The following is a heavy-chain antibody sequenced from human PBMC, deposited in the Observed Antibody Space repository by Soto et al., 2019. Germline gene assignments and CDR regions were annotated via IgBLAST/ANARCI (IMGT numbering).Heavy chain of an antibody. Sequence: EVQLVESGGGLVQPGGSLKLSCAASGFTFSGSAMHWVRQASGKGLEWVGRIRSKANSYATAYAASVKGRFTISRDDSKNTAYLKMNSLKTEDTAVYYCTRPHGYCSGGSCYYWYFDLWGRGTLVTVSS. CDR3: TRPHGYCSGGSCYYWYFDL. CDR2: IRSKANSYAT. J-gene: IGHJ2*01. V-gene: IGHV3-73*01. D-gene: IGHD2-15*01. CDR1: GFTFSGSA.